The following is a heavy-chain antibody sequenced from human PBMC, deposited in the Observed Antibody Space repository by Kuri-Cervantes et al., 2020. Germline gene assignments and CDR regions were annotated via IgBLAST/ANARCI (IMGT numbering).Heavy chain of an antibody. Sequence: GGSLRLSCVASGFTFSSYGMAWVRQAPGKGLEWVANIKQDGSEKYYVDSVKGRFTISRDNAKNSLYLQMNSLRAEDTAVYYCARTSRSDYWGQGTLVTVSS. J-gene: IGHJ4*02. CDR2: IKQDGSEK. CDR3: ARTSRSDY. CDR1: GFTFSSYG. V-gene: IGHV3-7*01. D-gene: IGHD2-2*01.